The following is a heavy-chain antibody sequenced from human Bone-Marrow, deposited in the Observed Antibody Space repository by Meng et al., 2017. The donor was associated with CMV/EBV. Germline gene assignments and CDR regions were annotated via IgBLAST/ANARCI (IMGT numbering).Heavy chain of an antibody. CDR3: AGEKVINWFDP. Sequence: SVKVSCKASRYTFTAYYLHWVRQAPGQGLEWMGGIIPIFGTANYAQKFQGRVTITRDESTSTAYMELSSLRSEDTAVYYCAGEKVINWFDPWGQGTLVTVSS. D-gene: IGHD2-21*01. V-gene: IGHV1-69*05. CDR2: IIPIFGTA. CDR1: RYTFTAYY. J-gene: IGHJ5*02.